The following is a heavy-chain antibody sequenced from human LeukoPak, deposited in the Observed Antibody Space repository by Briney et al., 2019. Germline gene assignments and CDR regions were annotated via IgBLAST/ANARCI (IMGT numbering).Heavy chain of an antibody. D-gene: IGHD3-22*01. J-gene: IGHJ4*02. V-gene: IGHV3-30*04. Sequence: GGSLRLSCAASGFTFSSYAMHWVRQAPGKGLEWVAVISYDGSNKYYADSVKGRFTIPRDNSKNTLYLQMNSLRAEDTAVYYCARDYYDSSGYYSSIDYWGQGILVTVSS. CDR1: GFTFSSYA. CDR3: ARDYYDSSGYYSSIDY. CDR2: ISYDGSNK.